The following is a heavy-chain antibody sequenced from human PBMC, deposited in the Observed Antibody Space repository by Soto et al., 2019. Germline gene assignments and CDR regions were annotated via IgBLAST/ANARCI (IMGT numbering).Heavy chain of an antibody. CDR1: GGSISSSSYY. J-gene: IGHJ4*02. D-gene: IGHD3-3*01. CDR3: AGSITIFGVVGHTYGD. Sequence: TSETLSLTCTVSGGSISSSSYYWSWIRQPPGKGLEWIGSIYYSGSAYYNPSLKSRVTISVDTSKSQFSLKLSSVTAADTAVYYCAGSITIFGVVGHTYGDWGKGTLVTVSS. CDR2: IYYSGSA. V-gene: IGHV4-39*01.